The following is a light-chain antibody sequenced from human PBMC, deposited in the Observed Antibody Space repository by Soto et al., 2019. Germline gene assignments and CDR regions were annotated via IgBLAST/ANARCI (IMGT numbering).Light chain of an antibody. CDR2: DAS. CDR3: QQYNSYPLT. CDR1: QSISSW. Sequence: DIQMTQSPSTLSASVGDRVTITWRASQSISSWLAWYQQNPGKAPKLLIFDASSLESGVPSRFSGSGSGTEYTLTISSLQPDDFATYYCQQYNSYPLTFGGGTKVDIK. J-gene: IGKJ4*01. V-gene: IGKV1-5*01.